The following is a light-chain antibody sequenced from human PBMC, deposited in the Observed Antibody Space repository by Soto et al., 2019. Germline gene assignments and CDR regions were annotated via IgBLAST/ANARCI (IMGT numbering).Light chain of an antibody. CDR1: QSISSY. Sequence: IQMTQSPSSLSASVGDRVTITCRASQSISSYLNWYQQKPEKAPKLLIYAASSLQSGVPSRFSGSGSGTDFTLTISSLQPEDFATYYCQQSYSTLWTFGQGTKVDIK. CDR2: AAS. CDR3: QQSYSTLWT. J-gene: IGKJ1*01. V-gene: IGKV1-39*01.